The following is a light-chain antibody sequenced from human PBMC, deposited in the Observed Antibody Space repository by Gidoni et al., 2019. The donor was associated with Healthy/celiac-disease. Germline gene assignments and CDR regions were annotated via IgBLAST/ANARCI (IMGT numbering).Light chain of an antibody. CDR1: QRVSSY. J-gene: IGKJ5*01. CDR2: DAT. Sequence: DIVLTQSPATLSLSPGERATLSCRASQRVSSYLAWYQQKPGQAPRLLIDDATNRATGIPARFSGSGSGTDFTLTISSLEPEDFAVYYCQQRSNWPPTFGQGTRLEIK. CDR3: QQRSNWPPT. V-gene: IGKV3-11*01.